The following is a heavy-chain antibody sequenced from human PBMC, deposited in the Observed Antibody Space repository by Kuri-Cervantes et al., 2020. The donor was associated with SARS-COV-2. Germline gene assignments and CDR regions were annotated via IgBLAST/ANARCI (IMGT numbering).Heavy chain of an antibody. Sequence: GGSLRLSCGASGFSLTNYAIHWVRQAPGKGLEWVSVIWYDGKNEYYAGLVKGRFNISRDTSKNTVSLHMNSLRAEDTAMYYCAMGAANSYMDVWGRGTTVTVSS. J-gene: IGHJ6*03. CDR2: IWYDGKNE. CDR1: GFSLTNYA. V-gene: IGHV3-33*08. D-gene: IGHD3-16*01. CDR3: AMGAANSYMDV.